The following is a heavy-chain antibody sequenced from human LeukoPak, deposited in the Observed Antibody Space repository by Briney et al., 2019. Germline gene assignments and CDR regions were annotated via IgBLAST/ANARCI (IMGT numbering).Heavy chain of an antibody. J-gene: IGHJ4*02. Sequence: SETLSLTCTVSGGSISSYWSWVRQSPGKGLEWIGYIYFTGTTNYNPSLKSRLTISIDTSRDQFSLKLSSATAADTAIYYCVNGGSYLTKWGQGTLVTVSS. CDR2: IYFTGTT. CDR1: GGSISSY. CDR3: VNGGSYLTK. V-gene: IGHV4-59*01. D-gene: IGHD3-10*01.